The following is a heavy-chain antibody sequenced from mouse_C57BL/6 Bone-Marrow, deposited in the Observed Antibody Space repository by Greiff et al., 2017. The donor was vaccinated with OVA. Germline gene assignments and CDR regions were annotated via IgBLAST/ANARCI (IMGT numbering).Heavy chain of an antibody. J-gene: IGHJ1*03. D-gene: IGHD1-1*01. CDR1: GYTFTDYY. CDR3: ARRGYYGSSYWYFDV. V-gene: IGHV1-26*01. CDR2: INPNNGGT. Sequence: EVKLQQSGPELVKPGASVKISCKASGYTFTDYYMNWVKQSHGKSLEWIGDINPNNGGTSYNQKFKGKATLTVDKSSSTAYMELRSLTSEDSAVYYGARRGYYGSSYWYFDVWGTGTTVTVSS.